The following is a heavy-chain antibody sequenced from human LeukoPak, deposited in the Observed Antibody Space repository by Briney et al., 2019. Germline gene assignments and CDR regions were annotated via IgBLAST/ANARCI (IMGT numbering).Heavy chain of an antibody. V-gene: IGHV3-53*04. Sequence: GGSLRLSCAASGFTVSSNYMSWVRQAPGKGLEWVSVIYSGGSTYYADSVKGRFTISRHNSKNTLYLQMNSLRAEDTAVYYCARGLSSKKNVAAAGTNYYYYYGMDVWGQGTTVTVSS. CDR1: GFTVSSNY. D-gene: IGHD6-13*01. CDR3: ARGLSSKKNVAAAGTNYYYYYGMDV. CDR2: IYSGGST. J-gene: IGHJ6*02.